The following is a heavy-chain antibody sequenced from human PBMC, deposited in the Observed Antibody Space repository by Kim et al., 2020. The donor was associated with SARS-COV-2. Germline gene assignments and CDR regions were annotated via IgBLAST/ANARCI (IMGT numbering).Heavy chain of an antibody. J-gene: IGHJ6*02. CDR2: IFWDTGVT. CDR1: QFTFHVHA. CDR3: VTDVRAGGADV. V-gene: IGHV3-9*01. Sequence: GGSLRLSCAVSQFTFHVHAMHWVRQAPGKALEWVSGIFWDTGVTGYADSVKGRFTVSRDIAKNSVFLQMNSLRVEDTALYFCVTDVRAGGADVWGRGTTVTVSS. D-gene: IGHD3-10*01.